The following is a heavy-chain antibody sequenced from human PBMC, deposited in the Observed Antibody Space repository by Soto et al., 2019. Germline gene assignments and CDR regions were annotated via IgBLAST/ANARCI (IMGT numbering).Heavy chain of an antibody. Sequence: GESLKISCKGSGYSFTSYWIGWVRQMPGKGLEWMGIIYPGDSDTRYSPSFQGQVTISADKSISTAYLQWSSLKASDTAMYYCASLEPYSNAPRLSTTGYGMDVWGQGTTVTVSS. D-gene: IGHD4-4*01. J-gene: IGHJ6*02. CDR1: GYSFTSYW. V-gene: IGHV5-51*01. CDR3: ASLEPYSNAPRLSTTGYGMDV. CDR2: IYPGDSDT.